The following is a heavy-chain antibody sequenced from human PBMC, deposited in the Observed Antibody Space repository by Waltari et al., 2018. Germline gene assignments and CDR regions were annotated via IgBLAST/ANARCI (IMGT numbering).Heavy chain of an antibody. CDR2: INPNSGGT. CDR1: GSPFTAYY. V-gene: IGHV1-2*04. D-gene: IGHD6-19*01. Sequence: QVQLVQSGAEVKTPGASVKVSCKASGSPFTAYYMPWARPAPGQGLEWMGWINPNSGGTNYAQKFQGWVTMTRDTSIDTAYMELSRLRSDDTAVYYCAVIEYSSLPPVDYWGQGTPVTVSS. CDR3: AVIEYSSLPPVDY. J-gene: IGHJ4*02.